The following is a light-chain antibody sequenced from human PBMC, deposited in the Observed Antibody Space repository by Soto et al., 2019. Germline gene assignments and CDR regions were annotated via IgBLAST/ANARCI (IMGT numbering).Light chain of an antibody. CDR3: QQYGTYYS. CDR2: DAS. CDR1: QSVSSW. V-gene: IGKV1-5*01. J-gene: IGKJ2*03. Sequence: DLQMTQSPSTLSASVGDRVTITCRASQSVSSWLAWYQQAPGKAPKLLIFDASNLESGVPSRFSGSGSGTEFTLTINSLQPDDFATYYCQQYGTYYSFGQGTKLEIK.